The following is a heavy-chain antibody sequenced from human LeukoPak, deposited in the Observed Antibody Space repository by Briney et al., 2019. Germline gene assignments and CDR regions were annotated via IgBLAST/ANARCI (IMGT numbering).Heavy chain of an antibody. V-gene: IGHV4-4*07. D-gene: IGHD3-3*01. CDR2: IYTSGST. CDR3: ARDTQQDFWSGYYTWFDP. Sequence: SETLSLTCTVSGGSISSYYWSWIRQPAGKGREWIGRIYTSGSTNYNPSLTSRVTMSVDTSKNQFSLKLSSVTAADTAVYYCARDTQQDFWSGYYTWFDPWGQGTLVTVSS. CDR1: GGSISSYY. J-gene: IGHJ5*02.